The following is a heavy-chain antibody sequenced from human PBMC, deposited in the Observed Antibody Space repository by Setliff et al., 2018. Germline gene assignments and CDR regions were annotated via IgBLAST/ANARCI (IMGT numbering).Heavy chain of an antibody. V-gene: IGHV4-39*07. Sequence: ETLSLTCNVSGGSVSSTSHYWGWIRQPPGKGMEWIGSVYYSGYTYYNPSLQSRVTISVDMSKNQFSMKLTSVTAADTAVYYCARVDFTMIQGVLGLWGQGTLVT. CDR3: ARVDFTMIQGVLGL. CDR2: VYYSGYT. J-gene: IGHJ1*01. D-gene: IGHD3-10*01. CDR1: GGSVSSTSHY.